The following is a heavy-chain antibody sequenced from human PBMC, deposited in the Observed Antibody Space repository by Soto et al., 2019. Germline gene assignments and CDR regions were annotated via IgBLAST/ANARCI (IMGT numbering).Heavy chain of an antibody. CDR2: IIPILGIA. Sequence: SVKVSCKASGGTFSSYTISWVRQAPGQGLERMGRIIPILGIANYAQKFQGRVTITADKSTSTAYMELSSLRSETTAVLHCAKDSHRITMVRGAIGFGPWGEGTLVTVSS. D-gene: IGHD3-10*01. V-gene: IGHV1-69*04. CDR3: AKDSHRITMVRGAIGFGP. J-gene: IGHJ5*02. CDR1: GGTFSSYT.